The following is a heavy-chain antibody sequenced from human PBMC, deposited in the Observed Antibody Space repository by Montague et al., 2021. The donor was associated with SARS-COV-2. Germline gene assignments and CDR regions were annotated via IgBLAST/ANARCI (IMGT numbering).Heavy chain of an antibody. J-gene: IGHJ4*02. V-gene: IGHV3-23*01. D-gene: IGHD3-16*01. Sequence: SLRLSCAASGFTFGNFAMTWVRQTPGKGLEWVSSISDSGDSTWSPDSVKGRFTISRDNSKNILYLQVSSLRVDDTAIYYCVKDKIGVFWGQGTLVTVSS. CDR3: VKDKIGVF. CDR1: GFTFGNFA. CDR2: ISDSGDST.